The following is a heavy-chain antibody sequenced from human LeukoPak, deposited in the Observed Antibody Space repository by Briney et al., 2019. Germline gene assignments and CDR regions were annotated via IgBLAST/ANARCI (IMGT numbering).Heavy chain of an antibody. V-gene: IGHV3-9*01. CDR1: GFTFDDYA. Sequence: PGGSLRLSCAASGFTFDDYAMHWVRQAPGKGLEWVSGISWNSGSIGYADSVKGRFTISRDNAKNSLYLQMNSLRAEDTAVYYCARDRHIRGYCSGGSCRKLRNDAFDIWGQGTMVTVSS. CDR3: ARDRHIRGYCSGGSCRKLRNDAFDI. J-gene: IGHJ3*02. CDR2: ISWNSGSI. D-gene: IGHD2-15*01.